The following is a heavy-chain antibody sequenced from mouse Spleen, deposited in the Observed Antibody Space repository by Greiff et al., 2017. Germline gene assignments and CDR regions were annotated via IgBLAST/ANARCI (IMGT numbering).Heavy chain of an antibody. V-gene: IGHV5-9-1*02. CDR1: GFTFSSYA. Sequence: EVKLEESGEGLVKPGGSLKLSCAASGFTFSSYAMSWVRQTPEKRLEWVAYISSGGDYIYYADTVKGRFTISRDNARNTLYLQMSSLKSEDTAMYYCTRESKDYAMDYWGQGTSVTVSS. CDR3: TRESKDYAMDY. CDR2: ISSGGDYI. D-gene: IGHD1-3*01. J-gene: IGHJ4*01.